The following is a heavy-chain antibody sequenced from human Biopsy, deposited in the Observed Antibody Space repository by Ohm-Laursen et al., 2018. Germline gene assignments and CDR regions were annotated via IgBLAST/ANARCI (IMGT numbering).Heavy chain of an antibody. J-gene: IGHJ2*01. Sequence: GTLSLTCIVSGGSISSYYWSWIRQPPGKGLEWIGYIYSTGSTNYNPSLKSRVTISVDTSMNHLSLRLTSVTAADTAVYYCARHAPSYSGSYWRYFDLWGRGTLVTVSS. D-gene: IGHD1-26*01. CDR1: GGSISSYY. CDR2: IYSTGST. CDR3: ARHAPSYSGSYWRYFDL. V-gene: IGHV4-59*08.